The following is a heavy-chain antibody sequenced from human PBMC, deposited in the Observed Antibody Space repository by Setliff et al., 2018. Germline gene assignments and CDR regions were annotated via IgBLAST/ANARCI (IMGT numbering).Heavy chain of an antibody. D-gene: IGHD6-19*01. CDR3: ARAISGWYSAFYYYMDV. J-gene: IGHJ6*03. V-gene: IGHV4-61*09. Sequence: SETLSLTCSVSGGSISSGSDYWTWIRQPAGKGLEWIGHMYTSGSTNYNPSLKSRVTISVDTSKNQFSLKLSSVTAADTAVYYCARAISGWYSAFYYYMDVWGKGTTVTVSS. CDR2: MYTSGST. CDR1: GGSISSGSDY.